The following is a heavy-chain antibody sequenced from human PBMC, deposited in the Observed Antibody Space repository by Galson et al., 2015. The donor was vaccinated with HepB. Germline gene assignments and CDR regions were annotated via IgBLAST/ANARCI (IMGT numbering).Heavy chain of an antibody. V-gene: IGHV3-64D*06. CDR3: VKSSTLFRHYDSSGYFASFDY. CDR1: GFTFSSYA. D-gene: IGHD3-22*01. CDR2: ISSNGGST. Sequence: SLRLSCAASGFTFSSYAMHWVRQAPGKGLEHVSAISSNGGSTYYADSVKGRFTISRDNSKNTLYLQMSSLRAEDTAVYYCVKSSTLFRHYDSSGYFASFDYWGQGTLVTVSS. J-gene: IGHJ4*02.